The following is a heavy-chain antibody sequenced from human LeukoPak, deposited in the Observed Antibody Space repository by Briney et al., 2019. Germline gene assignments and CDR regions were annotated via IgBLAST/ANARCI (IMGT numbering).Heavy chain of an antibody. CDR2: INHSGST. J-gene: IGHJ6*03. CDR1: GGSFSGYY. V-gene: IGHV4-34*01. Sequence: PSETLSLTCAVYGGSFSGYYWSWIRQPPGKGLEWIGEINHSGSTNYNPSLKSRVTMSVDTSKNQFSLKLSSVTAADTAVYYCARDRVLQWFGEDVDYYYYYMDVWGKGTTVTISS. D-gene: IGHD3-10*01. CDR3: ARDRVLQWFGEDVDYYYYYMDV.